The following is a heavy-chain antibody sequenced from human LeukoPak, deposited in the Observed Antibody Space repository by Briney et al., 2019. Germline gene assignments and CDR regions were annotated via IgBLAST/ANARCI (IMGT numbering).Heavy chain of an antibody. CDR2: IYYSGST. J-gene: IGHJ6*02. CDR1: GGSISSSSYY. CDR3: ARAYGSGRKSNYYGMDV. Sequence: PSETLSLTCTVSGGSISSSSYYWGWIRQPPGKGLEWIGSIYYSGSTYYNPSLKSRVTISVDKSKNQFSLKLSSVTAADTAVYYCARAYGSGRKSNYYGMDVWGQGTTVTVSS. D-gene: IGHD3-10*01. V-gene: IGHV4-39*07.